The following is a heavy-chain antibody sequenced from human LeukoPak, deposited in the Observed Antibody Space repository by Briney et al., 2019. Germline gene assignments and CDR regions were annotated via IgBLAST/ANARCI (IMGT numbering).Heavy chain of an antibody. Sequence: ASVKVSCKASGYTFTSYGISWVRQAPGQGLEWMGWISAYNGNTNYAQKLQGRVTMTTDTSTSTAYMELRSLRSDDTAVYYCARDRADVVVPAAIFYYYYYYMDVWGEGTTVTVSS. CDR3: ARDRADVVVPAAIFYYYYYYMDV. CDR2: ISAYNGNT. D-gene: IGHD2-2*02. J-gene: IGHJ6*03. V-gene: IGHV1-18*01. CDR1: GYTFTSYG.